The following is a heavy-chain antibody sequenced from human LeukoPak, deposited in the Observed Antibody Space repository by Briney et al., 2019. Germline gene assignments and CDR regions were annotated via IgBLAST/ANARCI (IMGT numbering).Heavy chain of an antibody. CDR1: GFTFSSYW. Sequence: PGGSLRLSGAASGFTFSSYWMSWVRKAPGKGLEWVANIKQDGSEKYYVDSVKGRFTISRDNAKNSLYLQMNSLRAEDTAVYYCARDRRGTMVRGVIITGYYYMDVWGKGTTVTVSS. D-gene: IGHD3-10*01. CDR2: IKQDGSEK. V-gene: IGHV3-7*01. J-gene: IGHJ6*03. CDR3: ARDRRGTMVRGVIITGYYYMDV.